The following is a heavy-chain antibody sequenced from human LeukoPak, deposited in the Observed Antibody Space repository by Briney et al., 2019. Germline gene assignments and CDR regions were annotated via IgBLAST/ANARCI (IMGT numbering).Heavy chain of an antibody. V-gene: IGHV4-59*01. Sequence: PSETLSLTCTVSGGSISSYYWSWIRQPPGKGLEWIGYIYDSGRTNYNPSLRSRVTISLDTLKNQFSLKLSSVTAADTAVYYCARGSLRSGTYGFDYWGQGTLVTVSS. D-gene: IGHD1-26*01. CDR2: IYDSGRT. J-gene: IGHJ4*02. CDR3: ARGSLRSGTYGFDY. CDR1: GGSISSYY.